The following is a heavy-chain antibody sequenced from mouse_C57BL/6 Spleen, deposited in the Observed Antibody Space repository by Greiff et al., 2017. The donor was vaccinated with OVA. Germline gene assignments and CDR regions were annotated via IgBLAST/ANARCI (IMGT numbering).Heavy chain of an antibody. CDR2: INPNNGGT. J-gene: IGHJ4*01. D-gene: IGHD1-1*01. CDR3: ARGIYYDYAMDY. CDR1: GYTFTDYN. V-gene: IGHV1-18*01. Sequence: EVQLQQSGPELVKPGASVKIPCKASGYTFTDYNMDWVKQSHGKSLEWIGDINPNNGGTIYNQKFKGKATLTVDKSSSTAYMELRSLTSEDTAVYYCARGIYYDYAMDYGGQGTSVTVSS.